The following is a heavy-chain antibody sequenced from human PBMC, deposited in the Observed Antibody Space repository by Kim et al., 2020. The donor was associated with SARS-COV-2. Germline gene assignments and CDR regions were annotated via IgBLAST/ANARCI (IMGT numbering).Heavy chain of an antibody. CDR3: ARDLLRPGIAVAGTVGIDY. Sequence: ASVKVSCKASGYTFTGYYMHWVRQAPGQGLEWMGWINPNSGGTNYAQKFQGRVTMTRDTSISTAYMELSRLRSDDTAVYYCARDLLRPGIAVAGTVGIDYWGQGTLVTVSS. D-gene: IGHD6-19*01. CDR1: GYTFTGYY. V-gene: IGHV1-2*02. J-gene: IGHJ4*02. CDR2: INPNSGGT.